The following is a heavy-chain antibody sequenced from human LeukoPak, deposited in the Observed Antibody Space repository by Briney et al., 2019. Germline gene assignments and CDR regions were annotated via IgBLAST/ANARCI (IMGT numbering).Heavy chain of an antibody. CDR1: GGSISSGDYY. CDR2: IYYSGST. Sequence: SETLSLTCTVSGGSISSGDYYWSWIRQPPGKGLEWIGHIYYSGSTYYNPSLKSRVTISVDTSNNQFSLKLSSVTAADTAVYYCARDRITIETRAFDIWGQGTMVTVSS. J-gene: IGHJ3*02. CDR3: ARDRITIETRAFDI. V-gene: IGHV4-30-4*08. D-gene: IGHD3-3*01.